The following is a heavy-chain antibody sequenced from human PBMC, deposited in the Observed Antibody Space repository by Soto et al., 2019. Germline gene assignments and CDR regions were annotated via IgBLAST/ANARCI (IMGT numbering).Heavy chain of an antibody. J-gene: IGHJ4*02. V-gene: IGHV3-7*05. CDR1: GFTFSSYW. Sequence: GGSLRLSCAASGFTFSSYWMSWVRQAPGKGLEWVANIKQDGSEKYYVDSVKGRFTISRDNAKNSLYLQMNSLRAEDTAVYYCARGVLSKYCANGVCILYYSAQGTLVTVSS. CDR3: ARGVLSKYCANGVCILYY. D-gene: IGHD2-8*01. CDR2: IKQDGSEK.